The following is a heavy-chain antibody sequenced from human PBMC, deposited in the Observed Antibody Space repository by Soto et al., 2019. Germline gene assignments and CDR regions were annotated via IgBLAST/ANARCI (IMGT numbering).Heavy chain of an antibody. V-gene: IGHV1-18*01. CDR3: ARVSPPGTLWFGESPSAFLDY. D-gene: IGHD3-10*01. Sequence: QVQLVQSGAEVKKPGASVKVSCKASGYTFTSYGISWVRQAPGQGLEWMGWISAYNGNPNYEQKLQSRLTMTTDTSKSTAYTEPRSLRRDDKAVYYCARVSPPGTLWFGESPSAFLDYWGQGTLVTVSS. J-gene: IGHJ4*02. CDR1: GYTFTSYG. CDR2: ISAYNGNP.